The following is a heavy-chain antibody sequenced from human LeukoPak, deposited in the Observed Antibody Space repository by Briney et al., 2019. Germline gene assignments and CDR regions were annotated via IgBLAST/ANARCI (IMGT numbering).Heavy chain of an antibody. CDR1: GFTFSSYA. Sequence: GGSLRLSCAASGFTFSSYAMSWFRQAPGKGLEWVSGISGSGIGGRTHYADSVTGRFTISRDNAKNVLYLQMNSLRAEDTAVYYCARGSNNWYGIDYWGQGALVKVSS. J-gene: IGHJ4*02. D-gene: IGHD1-20*01. V-gene: IGHV3-23*01. CDR3: ARGSNNWYGIDY. CDR2: ISGSGIGGRT.